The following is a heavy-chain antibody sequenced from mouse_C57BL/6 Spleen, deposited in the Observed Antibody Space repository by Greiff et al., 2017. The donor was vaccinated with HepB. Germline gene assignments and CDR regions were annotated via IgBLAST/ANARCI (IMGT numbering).Heavy chain of an antibody. D-gene: IGHD1-1*01. J-gene: IGHJ3*01. CDR2: INPNYGTT. Sequence: VQLQQSGPELVKPGASVKISCKASGYSFTDYNMNWVKQSNGKSLEWIGVINPNYGTTNYHQKFKGKTTLTVDQSSSTAYMQLNSLTSEDSAVYYCARQNYYGSSWGFAYWGQGTLVTVSA. CDR1: GYSFTDYN. V-gene: IGHV1-39*01. CDR3: ARQNYYGSSWGFAY.